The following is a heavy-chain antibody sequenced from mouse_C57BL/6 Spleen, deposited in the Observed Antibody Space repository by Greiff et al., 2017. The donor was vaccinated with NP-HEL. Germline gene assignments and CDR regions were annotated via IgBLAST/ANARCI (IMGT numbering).Heavy chain of an antibody. CDR1: GFTITDYY. CDR2: IDPEDGAP. V-gene: IGHV14-2*01. CDR3: ARGYSNPYYFDY. D-gene: IGHD2-5*01. J-gene: IGHJ2*01. Sequence: EVQLQQSGAELVKPGASVKLSCTASGFTITDYYMHWVTQRPEQGLAWIGRIDPEDGAPNSAPQFQGTATLTADTSSNTAYLQLSSLTSEDTAVYYCARGYSNPYYFDYWGQGTTLTVSS.